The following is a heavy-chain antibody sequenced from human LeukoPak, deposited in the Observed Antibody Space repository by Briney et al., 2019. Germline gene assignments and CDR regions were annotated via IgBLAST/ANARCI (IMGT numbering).Heavy chain of an antibody. V-gene: IGHV1-69*13. D-gene: IGHD6-19*01. CDR2: IIPIFGTA. CDR3: ARRLEDPFDP. CDR1: GGTFSSYA. J-gene: IGHJ5*02. Sequence: GASVKVSCKASGGTFSSYAISWVRQAPGQGLEWMGGIIPIFGTANYAQKFQGRVTITADESTSTAYMELSSLRSEDTAVYYCARRLEDPFDPWGQGTLVTVSS.